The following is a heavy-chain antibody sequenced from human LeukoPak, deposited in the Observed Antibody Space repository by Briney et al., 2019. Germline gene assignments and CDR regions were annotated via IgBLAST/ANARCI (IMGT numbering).Heavy chain of an antibody. CDR1: GGTFSSYA. CDR2: IIPIFGTA. CDR3: ARDVGDSSGYYYYYGMDV. V-gene: IGHV1-69*13. Sequence: ASVKVSCKASGGTFSSYAISWVRQAPGQGLEWMGGIIPIFGTANYAQKLQGRVTITADESTSTAYMELSSLRSEDTAVYYCARDVGDSSGYYYYYGMDVWGQGTTVTVSS. D-gene: IGHD3-22*01. J-gene: IGHJ6*02.